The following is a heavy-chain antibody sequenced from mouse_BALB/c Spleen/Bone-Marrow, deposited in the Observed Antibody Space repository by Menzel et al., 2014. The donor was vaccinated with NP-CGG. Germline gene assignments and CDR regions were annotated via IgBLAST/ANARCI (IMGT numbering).Heavy chain of an antibody. CDR2: IDTANGNT. Sequence: EVQLQQSGAELVKPGASVKLSCTASGFNIKDTYMHWVKQRPEQGLEWIGRIDTANGNTRYDPKFQGKATITADTSSNTAYLQLSSLTSEDTAVYYCARYGNGLMDYWGQGTPVTVSS. CDR3: ARYGNGLMDY. D-gene: IGHD2-1*01. J-gene: IGHJ4*01. CDR1: GFNIKDTY. V-gene: IGHV14-3*02.